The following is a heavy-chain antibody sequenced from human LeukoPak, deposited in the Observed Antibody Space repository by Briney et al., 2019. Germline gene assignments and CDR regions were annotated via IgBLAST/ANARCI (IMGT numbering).Heavy chain of an antibody. J-gene: IGHJ4*02. Sequence: PGGSLRLSCAASGFSFGTYGMKWVRQAPEKGLEWVATISDGGASTYYADSVKGRFTVSRDNFKNMLYLQMTSLRAEDTAVYYCVRKGFNYAHLDYWGQGNLVTVSS. CDR1: GFSFGTYG. V-gene: IGHV3-23*01. D-gene: IGHD2-2*01. CDR3: VRKGFNYAHLDY. CDR2: ISDGGAST.